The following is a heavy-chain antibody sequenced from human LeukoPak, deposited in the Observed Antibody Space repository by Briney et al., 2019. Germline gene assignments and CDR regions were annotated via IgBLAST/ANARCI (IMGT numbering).Heavy chain of an antibody. CDR2: ISGSGGST. CDR3: ARAGAAAGSFDY. J-gene: IGHJ4*02. CDR1: GFTFSSYA. D-gene: IGHD6-13*01. Sequence: PGGSLRLSCAASGFTFSSYAMSWVRQAPGKGLEWVSAISGSGGSTYYADSVKGRFTISRDNAKNSLYLQMNSLRTEDTAVYYCARAGAAAGSFDYWGQGTLVTVSS. V-gene: IGHV3-23*01.